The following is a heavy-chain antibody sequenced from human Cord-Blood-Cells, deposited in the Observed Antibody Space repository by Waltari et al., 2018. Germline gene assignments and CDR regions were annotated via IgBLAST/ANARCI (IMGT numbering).Heavy chain of an antibody. D-gene: IGHD4-17*01. CDR3: ARQRNGDYVFDY. CDR2: LYYSGST. Sequence: QVQLQESGPGLVKPSATLSLTCTVSGGSISSYYWSWLRQPPGKGLEWIGYLYYSGSTNYTPALKSRVTISVDTSKNQFSVKLSSVTAAETAVYYCARQRNGDYVFDYWGQGTLVTVSS. J-gene: IGHJ4*02. V-gene: IGHV4-59*08. CDR1: GGSISSYY.